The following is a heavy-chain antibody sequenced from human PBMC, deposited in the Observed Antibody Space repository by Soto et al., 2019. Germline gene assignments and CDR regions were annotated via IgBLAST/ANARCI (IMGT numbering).Heavy chain of an antibody. D-gene: IGHD3-3*01. CDR3: ARGFLEWLSSYYYYYMDV. J-gene: IGHJ6*03. Sequence: PGESLKISCKGPGYSFTSYWIGWVRQMPGKGLEWMGIIYPGDSDTRYSPSFQGQVTISADKSISTAYLQWSSLKASDTAMYYCARGFLEWLSSYYYYYMDVWGKGTTVTVSS. V-gene: IGHV5-51*01. CDR2: IYPGDSDT. CDR1: GYSFTSYW.